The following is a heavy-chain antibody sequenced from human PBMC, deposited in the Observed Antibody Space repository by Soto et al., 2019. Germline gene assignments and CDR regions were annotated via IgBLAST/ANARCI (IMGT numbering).Heavy chain of an antibody. D-gene: IGHD6-13*01. CDR3: ARGRGIAEAGDY. Sequence: QVQLVQSGAEVKKPGASVKVSCKASGYTFTSYAMHWVRQAPGQRLEWMGWINAGNGNTKYSQKFQGRVTITRDTSASTAYMELSSLRSEDTAVYYCARGRGIAEAGDYWGQGTLVTVSS. V-gene: IGHV1-3*01. CDR2: INAGNGNT. J-gene: IGHJ4*02. CDR1: GYTFTSYA.